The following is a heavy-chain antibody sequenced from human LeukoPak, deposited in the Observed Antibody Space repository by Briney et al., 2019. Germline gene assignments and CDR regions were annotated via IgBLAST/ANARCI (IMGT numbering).Heavy chain of an antibody. Sequence: GGSLRLSCAASGFTFSSYAMSWVRQAPGKGLEWVSAISGSGGSTYYADSVKGRFTISRDNAKNSLYLQMNSLRAEDTAVYYCARDSPFGSSSWYGYYYYYMDVWGKGTTVTVSS. CDR2: ISGSGGST. CDR3: ARDSPFGSSSWYGYYYYYMDV. J-gene: IGHJ6*03. V-gene: IGHV3-23*01. CDR1: GFTFSSYA. D-gene: IGHD6-13*01.